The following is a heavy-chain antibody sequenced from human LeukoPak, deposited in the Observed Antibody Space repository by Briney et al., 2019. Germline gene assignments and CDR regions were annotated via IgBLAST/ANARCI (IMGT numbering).Heavy chain of an antibody. Sequence: GGSLRLSCAASGFTFSSYSMNWVRQAPGKGLEWVSYISSGSSTIYYADSVKGRFTISRDNAKNSLYLQMNSLRAEDTAVYYCARRADIVVVPAAHRDYYYYYYMDVWGKGTTVTVSS. CDR2: ISSGSSTI. V-gene: IGHV3-48*01. J-gene: IGHJ6*03. D-gene: IGHD2-2*01. CDR1: GFTFSSYS. CDR3: ARRADIVVVPAAHRDYYYYYYMDV.